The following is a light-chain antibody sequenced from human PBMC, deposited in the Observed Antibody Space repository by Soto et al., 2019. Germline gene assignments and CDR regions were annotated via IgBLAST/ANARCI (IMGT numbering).Light chain of an antibody. CDR3: QQRKRYSSA. J-gene: IGKJ5*01. CDR1: QYMNTY. Sequence: DSQLTQSPSFLSASVGDRGTITCLASQYMNTYLAWYQQKPGKAPKLLIFPASTLQNGFPSRVSGSGSGTEFTVAIASLPPEDFTPYSCQQRKRYSSAFSQGTRLE. CDR2: PAS. V-gene: IGKV1-9*01.